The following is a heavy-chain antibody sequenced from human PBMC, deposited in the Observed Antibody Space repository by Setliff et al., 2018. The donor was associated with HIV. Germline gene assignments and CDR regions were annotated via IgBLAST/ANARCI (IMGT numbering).Heavy chain of an antibody. V-gene: IGHV3-74*03. CDR3: ARGHYSKSSG. J-gene: IGHJ4*02. D-gene: IGHD6-6*01. CDR1: GFTFSSFW. Sequence: PGGSLRLSCIASGFTFSSFWMHWVRQAPGEGLVWVSRVNSDGSSISYADSVRGRFTISRDNAKNSLFLQMNSLTVEDTAIYFCARGHYSKSSGWGQGTLVTVSS. CDR2: VNSDGSSI.